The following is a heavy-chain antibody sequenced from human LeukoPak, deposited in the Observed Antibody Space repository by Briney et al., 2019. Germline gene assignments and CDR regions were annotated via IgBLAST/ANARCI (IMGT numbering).Heavy chain of an antibody. J-gene: IGHJ4*02. CDR1: GGSYSGYY. Sequence: SETLSLTCAVYGGSYSGYYWSWIRQPPGKGLEWIGEINHSGSTNYNPSLKSRVTISVDTSKNQFSLKLSSVTAADTAIYYCARGDFFGYWGQGTLVTVSS. CDR3: ARGDFFGY. D-gene: IGHD3-3*01. V-gene: IGHV4-34*01. CDR2: INHSGST.